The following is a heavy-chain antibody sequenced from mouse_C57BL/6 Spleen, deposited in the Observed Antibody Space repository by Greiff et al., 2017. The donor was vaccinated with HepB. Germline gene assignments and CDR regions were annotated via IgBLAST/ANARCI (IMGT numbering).Heavy chain of an antibody. CDR3: ARGLLLYYFDY. V-gene: IGHV1-80*01. Sequence: QVQLQQSGAELVKPGASVKISCKASGYAFSSYWMNWVKQRPGKGLEWIGQIYPGDGDTNYNGKFKGKATLTADKSSSTAYMQLSSLTSEDSAVYFCARGLLLYYFDYWGQGTTLTVSS. CDR1: GYAFSSYW. D-gene: IGHD1-1*01. CDR2: IYPGDGDT. J-gene: IGHJ2*01.